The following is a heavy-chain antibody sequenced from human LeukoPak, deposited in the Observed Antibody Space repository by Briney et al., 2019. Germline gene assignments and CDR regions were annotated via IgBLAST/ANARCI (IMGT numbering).Heavy chain of an antibody. Sequence: GASVKVSCKASGYTFIDYYMHWVRQAPGQGLEWIGWINPNGGATDYAQNFQGRVTLTRDTSISTAYMELGSLRSDDTAVYYCARSGYNSGWAFDFWGQGTLVTVSS. CDR3: ARSGYNSGWAFDF. CDR2: INPNGGAT. J-gene: IGHJ4*02. D-gene: IGHD6-19*01. CDR1: GYTFIDYY. V-gene: IGHV1-2*02.